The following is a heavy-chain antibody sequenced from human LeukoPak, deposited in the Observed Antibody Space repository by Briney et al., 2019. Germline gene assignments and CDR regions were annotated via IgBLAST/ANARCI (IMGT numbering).Heavy chain of an antibody. D-gene: IGHD2-2*01. V-gene: IGHV3-23*01. J-gene: IGHJ6*02. CDR2: ISGSGGGT. CDR1: GFTFSGFG. CDR3: ATVYSSSPLRPMDV. Sequence: GRSLRLSCAASGFTFSGFGIHWVRQAPGKGLEWVSAISGSGGGTYYVASVKGRFTISRDNSKNTLYLQMNSLRAEDTAVYYCATVYSSSPLRPMDVWGQGTTVTVSS.